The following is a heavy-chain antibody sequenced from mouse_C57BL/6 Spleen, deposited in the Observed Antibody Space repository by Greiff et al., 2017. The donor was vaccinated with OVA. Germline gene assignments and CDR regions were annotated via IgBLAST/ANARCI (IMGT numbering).Heavy chain of an antibody. Sequence: VQLQQPGAELVMPGASVKLSCKASGYTFTSYWIHWVKQRPGQGLEWIGEIDPSDSYTNYNQKFKGKSTLTVDKSSSTAYMQLSSLTSEDSAVYYCARGETGTGFAYWGQGTLVTVSA. CDR3: ARGETGTGFAY. J-gene: IGHJ3*01. CDR1: GYTFTSYW. D-gene: IGHD4-1*01. V-gene: IGHV1-69*01. CDR2: IDPSDSYT.